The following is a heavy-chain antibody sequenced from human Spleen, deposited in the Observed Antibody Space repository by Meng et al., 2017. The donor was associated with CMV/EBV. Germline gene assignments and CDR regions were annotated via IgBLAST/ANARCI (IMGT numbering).Heavy chain of an antibody. V-gene: IGHV1-18*01. CDR1: CYTFTTYS. CDR2: ISPYNGNA. Sequence: KVSCKASCYTFTTYSISWVRQAPGQGLEWVGWISPYNGNAEYAQSLKGRLTMTTDTSTSTAYMELRSLTSDDTAVYFCARSSWNYDSWGQGTLVTVSS. CDR3: ARSSWNYDS. J-gene: IGHJ5*01. D-gene: IGHD1-7*01.